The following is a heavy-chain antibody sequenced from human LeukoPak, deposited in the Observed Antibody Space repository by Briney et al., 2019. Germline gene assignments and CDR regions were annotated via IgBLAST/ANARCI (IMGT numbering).Heavy chain of an antibody. Sequence: PGVTLRLSCAASGLTFSSYSMNGVRQARAKGREWVSSISSSSSYIYYADSVKGRFTISRDNAKNSLYLQINSLRAEYTAVYYCARVATASHYYYMDVWGKGTTVTVSS. CDR2: ISSSSSYI. CDR3: ARVATASHYYYMDV. J-gene: IGHJ6*03. CDR1: GLTFSSYS. V-gene: IGHV3-21*03. D-gene: IGHD5-12*01.